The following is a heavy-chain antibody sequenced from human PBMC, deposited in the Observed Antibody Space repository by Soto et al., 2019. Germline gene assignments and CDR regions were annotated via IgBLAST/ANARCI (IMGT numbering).Heavy chain of an antibody. J-gene: IGHJ6*02. CDR2: ISYDGSNK. Sequence: GGSLRLSCAASGFTFSSYGMHWVRQAPGKGLEWVAVISYDGSNKYYADSVKGRFTISRDNSKNTLYLQMNSLRAEDTAVYYCAELQTRTGSGPYYYYGMDVWGQGTTVTVSS. CDR1: GFTFSSYG. D-gene: IGHD7-27*01. CDR3: AELQTRTGSGPYYYYGMDV. V-gene: IGHV3-30*18.